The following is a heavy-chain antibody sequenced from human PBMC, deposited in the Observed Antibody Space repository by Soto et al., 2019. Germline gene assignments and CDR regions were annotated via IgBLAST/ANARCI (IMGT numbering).Heavy chain of an antibody. CDR3: ARDSVFRVRRCYNSFDP. J-gene: IGHJ5*02. V-gene: IGHV4-34*01. CDR2: INHSGST. D-gene: IGHD3-10*01. CDR1: GGSFSGYY. Sequence: SETLSLTCAVYGGSFSGYYWSWIRQPPGKGLEWIGEINHSGSTNYNPSLKSRVTISVDTSKNQFSLKLSSVTAADTAVYYCARDSVFRVRRCYNSFDPWGQGTLVTVSS.